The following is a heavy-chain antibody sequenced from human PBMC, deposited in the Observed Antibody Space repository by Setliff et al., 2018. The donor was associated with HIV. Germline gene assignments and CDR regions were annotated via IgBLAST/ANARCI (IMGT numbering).Heavy chain of an antibody. CDR2: ISSRGST. J-gene: IGHJ4*02. CDR1: GVSISSGGYY. CDR3: ARDPGYTSGSTFHFDY. D-gene: IGHD5-18*01. Sequence: PSETLSLTCTVSGVSISSGGYYWNWIRQHPGKGLEWLGYISSRGSTYYNPSLKSRATISVDTSKNQFSLSLSSVTAADTAVYFWARDPGYTSGSTFHFDYWGQGTLVTVSS. V-gene: IGHV4-31*02.